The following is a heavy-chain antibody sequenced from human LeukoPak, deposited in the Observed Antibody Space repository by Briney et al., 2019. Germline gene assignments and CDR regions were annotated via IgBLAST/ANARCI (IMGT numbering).Heavy chain of an antibody. CDR1: GFMFSQHP. V-gene: IGHV3-23*01. Sequence: GGSLRLSCAVSGFMFSQHPMSWVRQAPGKRLEWVSSISGSGDATRYADSVMGRFTISRDNSKNTLYLQMNSLRAEDTAVYYCAKARGYFDTTAYRYFDYWGQGTLVTVSS. CDR2: ISGSGDAT. D-gene: IGHD3-22*01. CDR3: AKARGYFDTTAYRYFDY. J-gene: IGHJ4*02.